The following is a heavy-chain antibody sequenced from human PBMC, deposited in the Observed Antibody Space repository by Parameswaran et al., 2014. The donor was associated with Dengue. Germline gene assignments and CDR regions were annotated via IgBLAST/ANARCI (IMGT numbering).Heavy chain of an antibody. Sequence: RWIRQPPGKGLEWIGRIYTSGSTNYNPSLKSRVTISVDTSKNQFSLKLSSVTAADTAVYYCARTRIAVAVHFDYWGQGTLVTVSS. D-gene: IGHD6-19*01. CDR3: ARTRIAVAVHFDY. V-gene: IGHV4-61*02. J-gene: IGHJ4*02. CDR2: IYTSGST.